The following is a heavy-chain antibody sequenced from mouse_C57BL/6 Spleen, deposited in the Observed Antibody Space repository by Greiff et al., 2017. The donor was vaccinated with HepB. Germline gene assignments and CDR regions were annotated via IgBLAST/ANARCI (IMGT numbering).Heavy chain of an antibody. D-gene: IGHD2-12*01. V-gene: IGHV5-6*01. CDR3: ARRDYSANYYAMDY. CDR2: ISSGGSYT. CDR1: GFTFSSYG. Sequence: EVQGVESGGDLVKPGGSLKLSCAASGFTFSSYGMSWVRQTPDKRLEWVATISSGGSYTYYPDSVKGRFTISRDNAKNTLYLQMSSLKSEDTAMYYCARRDYSANYYAMDYWGQGTSVTVSS. J-gene: IGHJ4*01.